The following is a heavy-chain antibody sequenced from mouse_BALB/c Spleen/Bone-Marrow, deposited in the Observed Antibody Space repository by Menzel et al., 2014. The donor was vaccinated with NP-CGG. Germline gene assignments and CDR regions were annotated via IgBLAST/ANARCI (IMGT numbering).Heavy chain of an antibody. Sequence: QVQLQQSGAELVKPGASVKLSCKASGYTFTSYYMYWVKQRPGQGLEWIGGINPSNGGTNSNEKFKSKATLTVDKSSSTAYMQLSSLTSEDSAVYYCTSIYYDYDAGYAMDYWGQGTSVTVSS. J-gene: IGHJ4*01. V-gene: IGHV1-53*01. D-gene: IGHD2-4*01. CDR2: INPSNGGT. CDR3: TSIYYDYDAGYAMDY. CDR1: GYTFTSYY.